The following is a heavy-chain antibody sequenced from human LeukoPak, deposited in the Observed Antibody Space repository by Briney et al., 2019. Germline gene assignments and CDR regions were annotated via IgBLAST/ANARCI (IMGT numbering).Heavy chain of an antibody. V-gene: IGHV3-33*08. CDR3: ARSGGGTYFDN. CDR2: IWHDGSNT. Sequence: GRSLRLSCAASGFIFSTYGMHWVRQAPGKGLEWVAVIWHDGSNTDYADSVKRRFTISKDNSENTLYLQMNSLRAEDTAVYYCARSGGGTYFDNWGQGTLVTVSS. J-gene: IGHJ4*02. D-gene: IGHD2-15*01. CDR1: GFIFSTYG.